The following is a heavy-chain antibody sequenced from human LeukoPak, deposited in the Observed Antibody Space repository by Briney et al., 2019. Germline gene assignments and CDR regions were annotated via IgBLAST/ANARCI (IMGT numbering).Heavy chain of an antibody. CDR2: ISNSGDST. CDR3: ARDGARGAAAGTRGDY. J-gene: IGHJ4*02. CDR1: GFTFTTYA. D-gene: IGHD6-13*01. Sequence: GGSLRLSCAASGFTFTTYAMSWVRQAPGGGLEWVSVISNSGDSTYYADSVKGRFTISRDNSKSTLFLQMSSLRAEDTAIYYCARDGARGAAAGTRGDYWGQGALVTVSS. V-gene: IGHV3-23*01.